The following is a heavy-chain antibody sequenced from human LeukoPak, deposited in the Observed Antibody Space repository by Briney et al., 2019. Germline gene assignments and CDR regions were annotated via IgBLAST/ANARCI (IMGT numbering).Heavy chain of an antibody. CDR1: GGSFSGYY. CDR3: ARHRGQSRYYDFWSGYEAYSYYYGMDV. CDR2: IYYSGST. V-gene: IGHV4-59*08. J-gene: IGHJ6*02. Sequence: SETLSLTCAVYGGSFSGYYWSWIRQPPGKGLEWIGYIYYSGSTNYNPSLKSRVTISVDTSKNQFSLKLSSVTAADTAVYYCARHRGQSRYYDFWSGYEAYSYYYGMDVWGQGTTVTVSS. D-gene: IGHD3-3*01.